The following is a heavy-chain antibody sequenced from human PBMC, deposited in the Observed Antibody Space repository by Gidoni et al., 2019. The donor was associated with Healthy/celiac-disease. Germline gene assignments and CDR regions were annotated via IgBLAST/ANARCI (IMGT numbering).Heavy chain of an antibody. CDR2: STAYNGNT. J-gene: IGHJ6*02. Sequence: QVQLVQSGAEVKKPGASVKVSCKASGYTFTSYGISWVRQAPGEGLEWMGWSTAYNGNTNYAQKLQGRVTMTTDTSTSTAYMELRSLRSDDTAVYYCARAPGHYDMLTGYAGGWYYYGMDVWGQGTTVTVSS. V-gene: IGHV1-18*01. CDR3: ARAPGHYDMLTGYAGGWYYYGMDV. CDR1: GYTFTSYG. D-gene: IGHD3-9*01.